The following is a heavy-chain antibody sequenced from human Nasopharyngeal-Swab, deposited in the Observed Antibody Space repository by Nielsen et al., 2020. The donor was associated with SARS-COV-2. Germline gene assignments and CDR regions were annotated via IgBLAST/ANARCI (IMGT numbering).Heavy chain of an antibody. J-gene: IGHJ5*02. CDR2: ISGSGGST. CDR3: AKYGSGNFGHNWLDP. D-gene: IGHD3-10*01. Sequence: GESLKISCAASGFTFSSYAMSWVRQAPGKGLEWVSAISGSGGSTYYADPVKGRFTISRDNSKNTLYLQMNSLRAEDTAVYYCAKYGSGNFGHNWLDPWGQGTLVTVSS. V-gene: IGHV3-23*01. CDR1: GFTFSSYA.